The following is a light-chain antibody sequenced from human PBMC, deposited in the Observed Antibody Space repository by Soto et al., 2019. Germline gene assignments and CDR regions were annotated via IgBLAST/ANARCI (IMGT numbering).Light chain of an antibody. Sequence: DIQMTQSPSSVSASVGDIVAITCLASQGINNWLAWYQQKPGKAPELLIYAVSYLQSGVPSRFSGSGSGTDFTLTISSLQPEDFATYFCKQSSAFPLTFGGGTKVDIK. V-gene: IGKV1-12*01. J-gene: IGKJ4*01. CDR2: AVS. CDR3: KQSSAFPLT. CDR1: QGINNW.